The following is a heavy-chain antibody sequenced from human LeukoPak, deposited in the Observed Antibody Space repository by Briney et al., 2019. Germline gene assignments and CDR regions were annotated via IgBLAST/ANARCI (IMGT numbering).Heavy chain of an antibody. Sequence: GGSLRLFCAASGFTFSNGWMSWVRQAPGKGLEWVGRIKSKSERGTTDYAAPVKGRFTISRDGSTNTVYLHMNSLKTEDTAVYFCTSNLYCSTSSCYTLDNWGQGTLVAVSP. V-gene: IGHV3-15*01. CDR3: TSNLYCSTSSCYTLDN. D-gene: IGHD2-2*02. CDR2: IKSKSERGTT. CDR1: GFTFSNGW. J-gene: IGHJ4*02.